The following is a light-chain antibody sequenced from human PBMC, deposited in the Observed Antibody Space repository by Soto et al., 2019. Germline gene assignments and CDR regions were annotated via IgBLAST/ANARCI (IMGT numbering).Light chain of an antibody. V-gene: IGLV7-43*01. CDR2: STD. Sequence: QAVVTQEPSLTVSPGGTVTLTCASSTGAVTSGYYPNWVQQKPGQTPRALIYSTDNKHSWTPARFSGSLLGGKAALTLSGAPPEDEDEYYCLLYFGGYVVFGGGTKLTVL. CDR1: TGAVTSGYY. CDR3: LLYFGGYVV. J-gene: IGLJ2*01.